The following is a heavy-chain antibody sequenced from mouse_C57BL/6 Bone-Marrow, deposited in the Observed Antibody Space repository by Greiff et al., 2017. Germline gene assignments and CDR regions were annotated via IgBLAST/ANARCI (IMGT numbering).Heavy chain of an antibody. J-gene: IGHJ4*01. CDR2: ILPGSGST. CDR3: ASGGGWLLDYAMDY. D-gene: IGHD2-3*01. CDR1: GYTFTGYW. Sequence: QVQLKQSGAELMKPGASVKLSCKATGYTFTGYWLEWVKQRPGHGLEWIGEILPGSGSTNYNEKFKGKATFTADTSSNTAYMQLSSLTTEDSAIYYCASGGGWLLDYAMDYWGQGTSVTVSS. V-gene: IGHV1-9*01.